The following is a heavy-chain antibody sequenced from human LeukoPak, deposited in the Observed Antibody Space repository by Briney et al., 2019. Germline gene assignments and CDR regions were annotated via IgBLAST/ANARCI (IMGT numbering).Heavy chain of an antibody. J-gene: IGHJ4*02. D-gene: IGHD4-17*01. CDR2: ISTTGSTI. V-gene: IGHV3-48*03. CDR1: GFTFSGSE. Sequence: PGGSLRLSCAASGFTFSGSEMNWVRQAPGKGLEWVSYISTTGSTIYYADSVKGRFTISRDNAKNSLYLQMGSLRAEDTAVYYCARGDDYGDNSFDYWGQGTLVTVSS. CDR3: ARGDDYGDNSFDY.